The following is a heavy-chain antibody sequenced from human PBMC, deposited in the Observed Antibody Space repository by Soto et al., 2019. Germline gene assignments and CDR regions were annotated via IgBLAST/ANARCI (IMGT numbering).Heavy chain of an antibody. V-gene: IGHV3-23*01. CDR2: ISGSGGST. CDR3: ARPYDSSGYYYQGAFDI. J-gene: IGHJ3*02. CDR1: GFTFSSYA. Sequence: GGSLRLSCAASGFTFSSYAMSWVRQAPGKGLEWVSAISGSGGSTYYADSVKGRFTISRDNSKNTLYLQMNSLRAEDTAVYYCARPYDSSGYYYQGAFDIWGPGTIVTVSS. D-gene: IGHD3-22*01.